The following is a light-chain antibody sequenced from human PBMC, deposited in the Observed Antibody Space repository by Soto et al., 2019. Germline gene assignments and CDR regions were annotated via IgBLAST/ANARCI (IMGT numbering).Light chain of an antibody. Sequence: EIVMTQSPATLSVSPGEGATLSCRASQTVSSNFVWYQQQTGQDPRLLIYGASTRATGIPARFSGSGSGAEFTLTISSLQAEDFVVYYCHQYNNWPLTFGGGTKVEIK. CDR3: HQYNNWPLT. CDR1: QTVSSN. V-gene: IGKV3-15*01. J-gene: IGKJ4*01. CDR2: GAS.